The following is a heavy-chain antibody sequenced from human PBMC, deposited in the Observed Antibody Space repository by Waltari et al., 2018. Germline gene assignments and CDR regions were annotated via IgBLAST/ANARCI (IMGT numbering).Heavy chain of an antibody. V-gene: IGHV4-34*01. Sequence: QVQLQQWGAGLLKPSETLSLTCAVYGGSFSGYYWSWIRQPPGKGLEWIGEINHSGSTNYNPSLKSRVTISVDTSKNQFSLKLSSVTAADTAVYYCARGRVRGLGDYWGQGTLVTVSS. J-gene: IGHJ4*02. D-gene: IGHD3-16*01. CDR3: ARGRVRGLGDY. CDR2: INHSGST. CDR1: GGSFSGYY.